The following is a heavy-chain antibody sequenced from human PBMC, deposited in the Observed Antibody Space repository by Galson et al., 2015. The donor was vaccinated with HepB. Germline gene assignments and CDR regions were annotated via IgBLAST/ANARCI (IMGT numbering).Heavy chain of an antibody. CDR2: TYYRSKWYN. CDR3: ARVATGAVDY. J-gene: IGHJ4*02. CDR1: GDSVSTNSAA. Sequence: CAISGDSVSTNSAAWTWIRQSPSRGLEWLGMTYYRSKWYNDYAVSLKSRITINPDTSKNQFSLQLNSVTPEDTAVYYCARVATGAVDYWGQGILVTVSS. D-gene: IGHD1-1*01. V-gene: IGHV6-1*01.